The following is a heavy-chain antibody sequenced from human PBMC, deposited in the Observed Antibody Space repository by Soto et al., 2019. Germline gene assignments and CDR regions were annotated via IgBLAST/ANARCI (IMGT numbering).Heavy chain of an antibody. CDR1: GFSFSTSAVG. CDR2: IYWDDDK. V-gene: IGHV2-5*02. D-gene: IGHD6-13*01. J-gene: IGHJ4*02. Sequence: QITLKESGPPLVKPTQTLTLTCTFSGFSFSTSAVGVGWIRQPPGKALEWLALIYWDDDKRYSPSLKSRLTINKDTSRNQVVVTMTNMDPVDTATYYCAHVYWAASGTRYYFDYWGQGTLVTVSS. CDR3: AHVYWAASGTRYYFDY.